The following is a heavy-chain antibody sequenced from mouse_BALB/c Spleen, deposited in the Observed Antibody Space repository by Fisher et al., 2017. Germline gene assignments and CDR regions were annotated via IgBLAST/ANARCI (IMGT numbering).Heavy chain of an antibody. J-gene: IGHJ4*01. D-gene: IGHD1-2*01. CDR3: ARWGSATRLYYAMDY. V-gene: IGHV14-2*02. Sequence: KFKGKATITADTSSNTAYMQLSRLTSEDSAVYFCARWGSATRLYYAMDYWGQGTSVTVSS.